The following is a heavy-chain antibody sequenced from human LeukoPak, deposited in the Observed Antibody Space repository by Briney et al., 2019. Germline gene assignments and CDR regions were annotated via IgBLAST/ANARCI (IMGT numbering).Heavy chain of an antibody. D-gene: IGHD5-18*01. V-gene: IGHV4-34*01. CDR3: ARDRGIQLWLAWFDP. CDR1: GGSFSGYY. CDR2: INHSGST. J-gene: IGHJ5*02. Sequence: SETLSLTCAVYGGSFSGYYWSWIRQPPGKGLEWIGEINHSGSTNYNPSLKSRVTISVDTSKNQFSLKLSSVTAADTAVYYCARDRGIQLWLAWFDPWGQGTLVTVSS.